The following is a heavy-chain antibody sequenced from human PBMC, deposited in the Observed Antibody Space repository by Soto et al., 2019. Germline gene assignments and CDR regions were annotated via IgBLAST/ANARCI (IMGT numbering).Heavy chain of an antibody. CDR3: AKDIEEVVYYYGMDV. Sequence: EAQLLESGGGLVQPGGSLRLSCAASGFTFSTYPMSWVRQAPGKGLEWVSGISGSGISTYYTDSVKGRFTISRDNSKNTLFLQMNSLRAEDTAVYFCAKDIEEVVYYYGMDVWGHGTTVTVSS. CDR2: ISGSGIST. V-gene: IGHV3-23*01. CDR1: GFTFSTYP. D-gene: IGHD1-26*01. J-gene: IGHJ6*02.